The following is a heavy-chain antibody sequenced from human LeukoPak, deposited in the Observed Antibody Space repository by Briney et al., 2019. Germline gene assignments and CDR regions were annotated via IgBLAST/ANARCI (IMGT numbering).Heavy chain of an antibody. D-gene: IGHD3-3*01. Sequence: PSETLSLTCTVSGGSISSYYWSWIRQPPGKGLEWIGYIYTSGSTNYNPSLKSRVTISVDTSKNQFSLKLSSVTAADTAVYYRARRRVTLEGWFDPWGQGTLVTVSS. V-gene: IGHV4-4*09. CDR2: IYTSGST. J-gene: IGHJ5*02. CDR1: GGSISSYY. CDR3: ARRRVTLEGWFDP.